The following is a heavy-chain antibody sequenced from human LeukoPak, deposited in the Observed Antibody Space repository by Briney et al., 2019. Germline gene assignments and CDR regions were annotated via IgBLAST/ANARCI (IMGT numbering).Heavy chain of an antibody. CDR2: VFYSGST. D-gene: IGHD6-13*01. Sequence: PSETLSLTCTVSGGSISSSSSYWGWIRQSPGKGLEWIGSVFYSGSTFYNPSLKSRVTISVDTSKNQFSLKLSSVTAADTAVYYCARRAIAAAGTRPSRALYYMDVWGKGTTVTVSS. CDR3: ARRAIAAAGTRPSRALYYMDV. V-gene: IGHV4-39*07. CDR1: GGSISSSSSY. J-gene: IGHJ6*03.